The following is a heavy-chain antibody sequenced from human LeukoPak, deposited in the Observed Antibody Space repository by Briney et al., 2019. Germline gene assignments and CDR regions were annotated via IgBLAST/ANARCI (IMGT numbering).Heavy chain of an antibody. V-gene: IGHV3-9*01. CDR3: AKSDYDGSFDY. CDR2: ISWNSGSI. CDR1: GFTFSSYW. D-gene: IGHD3-16*01. J-gene: IGHJ4*02. Sequence: GGSLRLSCAASGFTFSSYWMHWVRQAPGKGLEWVSGISWNSGSIGYADSVKGRFTISRDNAKNSLYLQMNSLRAEDTALYYCAKSDYDGSFDYWGQGTLVTVSS.